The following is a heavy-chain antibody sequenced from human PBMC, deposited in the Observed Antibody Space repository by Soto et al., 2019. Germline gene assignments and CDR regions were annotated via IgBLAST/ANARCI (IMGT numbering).Heavy chain of an antibody. D-gene: IGHD1-1*01. CDR3: ATGGTRWLHSPFDY. CDR1: GHTLTELS. Sequence: QFQWLQSGADVKKPWASVKVACKVSGHTLTELSMHWVRQSPGRGIEWMGGVDPEDGETIVAQKCKGRVTMTEDTYTDSTYMELTSLRSEDTAVYYCATGGTRWLHSPFDYWGQGTLVTISS. V-gene: IGHV1-24*01. J-gene: IGHJ4*02. CDR2: VDPEDGET.